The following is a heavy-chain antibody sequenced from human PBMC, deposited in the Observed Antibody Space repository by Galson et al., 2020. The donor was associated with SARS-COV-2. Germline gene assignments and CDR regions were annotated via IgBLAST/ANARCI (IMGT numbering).Heavy chain of an antibody. CDR2: IWYDGNKE. J-gene: IGHJ4*02. CDR3: TKGRGYSGYNSLPIDY. V-gene: IGHV3-33*06. Sequence: GGSLRLSCAASGFNFQTYAMHWVRQAPGKGLEWVAVIWYDGNKEYYADSVKGRFAISRDNSKNALFLQMSSLRAEDTAVYYCTKGRGYSGYNSLPIDYWGQGTLGTVSS. D-gene: IGHD5-12*01. CDR1: GFNFQTYA.